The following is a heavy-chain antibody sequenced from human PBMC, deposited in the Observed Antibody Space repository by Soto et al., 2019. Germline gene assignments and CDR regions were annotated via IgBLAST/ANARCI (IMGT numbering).Heavy chain of an antibody. CDR1: GGTFSSYA. V-gene: IGHV1-69*13. Sequence: GASVKVSCKASGGTFSSYAISWVRQAPGQGLEWMGGIIPIFGTANYAQKFQGRVTITADESTSTAYMELSSLRSEDTAVYYCARCSGAYYDFWSGYPNYYGMDVWGQGTTVTVSS. CDR3: ARCSGAYYDFWSGYPNYYGMDV. CDR2: IIPIFGTA. D-gene: IGHD3-3*01. J-gene: IGHJ6*02.